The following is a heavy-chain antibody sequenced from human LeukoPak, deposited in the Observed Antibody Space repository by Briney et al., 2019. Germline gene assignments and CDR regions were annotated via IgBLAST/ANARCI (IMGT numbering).Heavy chain of an antibody. CDR1: GGSISSSSYY. CDR2: IYYSGST. Sequence: SETLSLTCTASGGSISSSSYYWGWIRQPPGKGLEWIGSIYYSGSTYYNPSLKSRVTISVDTSKNQFSLKLSSVTAADTAVYYCARHRVRYSRPGVDYWGQGTLVTVSS. D-gene: IGHD5-18*01. V-gene: IGHV4-39*01. J-gene: IGHJ4*02. CDR3: ARHRVRYSRPGVDY.